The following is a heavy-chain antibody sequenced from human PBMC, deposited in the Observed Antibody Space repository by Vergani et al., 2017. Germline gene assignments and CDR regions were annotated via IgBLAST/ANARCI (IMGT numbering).Heavy chain of an antibody. CDR2: MLQRGSP. CDR1: GGSISSGAFS. J-gene: IGHJ4*02. Sequence: QLQLQESGSGLVKPSQTLSINCAASGGSISSGAFSWGWIRQPPGRGLQWIGHMLQRGSPDYNASLKSRVNISLDKSKNHFSLSLSSVTAADTAVSYCVRRNNVVRETDYFDYWVQGILVTVSS. V-gene: IGHV4-30-2*01. D-gene: IGHD3-10*01. CDR3: VRRNNVVRETDYFDY.